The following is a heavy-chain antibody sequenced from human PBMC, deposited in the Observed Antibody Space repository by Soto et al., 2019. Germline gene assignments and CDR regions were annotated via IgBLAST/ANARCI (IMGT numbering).Heavy chain of an antibody. CDR3: ARGCGPQMKCMDV. V-gene: IGHV4-39*07. CDR1: GGSISSGGYY. CDR2: INYSGST. Sequence: SETLSLTCTVSGGSISSGGYYWSWIRQHPGKGLEWIGEINYSGSTNYTPSLKSRVTISVDTSKNQFSLKLSSVTAADTAVYYCARGCGPQMKCMDVWGKGTTVTVSS. J-gene: IGHJ6*03.